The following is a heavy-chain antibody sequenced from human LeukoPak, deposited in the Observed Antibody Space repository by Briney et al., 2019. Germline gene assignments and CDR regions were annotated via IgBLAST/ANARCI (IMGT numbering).Heavy chain of an antibody. CDR1: GGSISSYY. CDR3: ARGSGSYLYYYYYMDV. V-gene: IGHV4-59*01. D-gene: IGHD1-26*01. CDR2: IYYSGST. J-gene: IGHJ6*03. Sequence: PSETLSLTCTVSGGSISSYYWSWIRQPPGKGLEWIGYIYYSGSTNYNPSLKSRVTISVDTSKNQFSLKMSSVTAADTAVYYCARGSGSYLYYYYYMDVWGKGTTVTVSS.